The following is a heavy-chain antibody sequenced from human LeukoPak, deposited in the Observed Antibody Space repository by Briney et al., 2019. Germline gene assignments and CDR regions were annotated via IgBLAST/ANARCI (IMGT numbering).Heavy chain of an antibody. CDR1: GYTFTGYY. D-gene: IGHD6-6*01. V-gene: IGHV1-2*02. CDR2: INPNSGGT. Sequence: ASVKVSCKASGYTFTGYYMRWVRQAPGQGLEWMGWINPNSGGTNYAQKFQGRVTMTRDTSISTAYMELSRLRSDDTAVYYCARGTARKQLVHWFDPWGQGTLVTVSS. CDR3: ARGTARKQLVHWFDP. J-gene: IGHJ5*02.